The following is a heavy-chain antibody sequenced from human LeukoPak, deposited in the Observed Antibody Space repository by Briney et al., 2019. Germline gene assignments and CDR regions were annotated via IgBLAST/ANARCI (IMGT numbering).Heavy chain of an antibody. D-gene: IGHD2-21*01. CDR3: AKGSVAIPQFFKS. J-gene: IGHJ4*02. CDR1: GFSFRNYA. CDR2: ISGTGGST. V-gene: IGHV3-23*01. Sequence: GGSLRLSYEASGFSFRNYAMNWARQAPGKGLEWVASISGTGGSTFYADFAKGRFIISRDNSKDTLSLQLNSLTGTDTALYFCAKGSVAIPQFFKSWGRGILVTVSS.